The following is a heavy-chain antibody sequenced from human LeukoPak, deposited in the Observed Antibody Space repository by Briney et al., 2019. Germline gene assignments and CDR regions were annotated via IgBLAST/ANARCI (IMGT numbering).Heavy chain of an antibody. D-gene: IGHD4-17*01. CDR2: IIPIFGTA. V-gene: IGHV1-69*05. CDR1: GGGLRNYA. J-gene: IGHJ4*02. CDR3: AVPVTTTTAADY. Sequence: ASVKVSCKASGGGLRNYAITWVRQAPGQGLEWMGGIIPIFGTANYAQKFQGRVTITTDESTSTAYMELSSLRSEDTAVYYCAVPVTTTTAADYWGQGTLVTVSS.